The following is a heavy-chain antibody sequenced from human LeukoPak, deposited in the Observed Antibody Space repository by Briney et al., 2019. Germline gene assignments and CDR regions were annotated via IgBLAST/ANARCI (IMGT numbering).Heavy chain of an antibody. Sequence: SLRLSCTASGFTFGDYAMSWFRQAPGKGLEWVGFIRSKAYGGTTEYAASVKGRFTISRDDSKSIAYLQMNSLKTEDTAVYYCTRVGVLLWFGEYRGADYWGQGTLVTVSS. D-gene: IGHD3-10*01. CDR3: TRVGVLLWFGEYRGADY. CDR2: IRSKAYGGTT. J-gene: IGHJ4*02. V-gene: IGHV3-49*03. CDR1: GFTFGDYA.